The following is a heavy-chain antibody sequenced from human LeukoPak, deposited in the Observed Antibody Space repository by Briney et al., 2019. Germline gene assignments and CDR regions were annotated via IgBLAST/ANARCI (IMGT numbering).Heavy chain of an antibody. CDR2: ISYDGSNK. CDR1: RFTFSSYG. J-gene: IGHJ6*02. CDR3: AKVYTSGDCYPRCYYGMDV. Sequence: PGRSLRLSCAASRFTFSSYGMHWVRQAPGKGLEWVAVISYDGSNKYYADSVKGRFTISRDNSKNTVHLQMNSLKTEDTAVYYCAKVYTSGDCYPRCYYGMDVWGQGTTVTVSS. V-gene: IGHV3-30*18. D-gene: IGHD2-21*02.